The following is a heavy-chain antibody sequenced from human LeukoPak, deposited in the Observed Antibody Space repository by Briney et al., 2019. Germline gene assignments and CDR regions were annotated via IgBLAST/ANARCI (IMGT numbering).Heavy chain of an antibody. V-gene: IGHV4-61*01. CDR2: IYYSGST. J-gene: IGHJ4*02. D-gene: IGHD3-9*01. CDR3: ARHVWLQPFDY. Sequence: SETLSLTCTVSGGSVSSGSFYWSWIRQPPGKGLEWIGYIYYSGSTNYNPSLKGRVTISVDTSKNQFSLKLSSVTAADTAVYYCARHVWLQPFDYWGQGTLVTVSS. CDR1: GGSVSSGSFY.